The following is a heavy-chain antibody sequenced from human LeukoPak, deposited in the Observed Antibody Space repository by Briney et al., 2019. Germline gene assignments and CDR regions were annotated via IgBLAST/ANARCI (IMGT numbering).Heavy chain of an antibody. CDR3: ARGGNYFRFDP. CDR1: GYTFTNYI. D-gene: IGHD1-26*01. Sequence: ASVKGSCKASGYTFTNYIISWVRQAPGQGLEWMGCISAYNGNTNYAQKLQGRVTMTTDTSTATAYMELRSLRSDDTAVYYCARGGNYFRFDPWGQGTLVTVSS. CDR2: ISAYNGNT. V-gene: IGHV1-18*01. J-gene: IGHJ5*02.